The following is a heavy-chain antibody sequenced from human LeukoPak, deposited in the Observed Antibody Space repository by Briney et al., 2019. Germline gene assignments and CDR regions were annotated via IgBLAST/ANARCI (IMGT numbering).Heavy chain of an antibody. J-gene: IGHJ4*02. CDR2: IYHSGST. CDR3: ATLSLPSYFDY. CDR1: GGSISSSNW. Sequence: NPSDTLSLTCAVSGGSISSSNWWNWVGQPPGKGLEWIGEIYHSGSTNYNPSLKTRLTISVDKSKNQFSLKLSSVTAADTAIYYCATLSLPSYFDYWGQGALVTVSS. V-gene: IGHV4-4*02.